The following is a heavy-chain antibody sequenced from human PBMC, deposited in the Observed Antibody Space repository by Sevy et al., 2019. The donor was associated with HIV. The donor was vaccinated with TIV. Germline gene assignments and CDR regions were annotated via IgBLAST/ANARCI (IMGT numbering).Heavy chain of an antibody. CDR3: AKPIRITMIVVGAFDI. CDR2: ISGSGGST. CDR1: GFTFSSYA. Sequence: GGSLRLSCAASGFTFSSYAMSWVRQAPGKGLEWVSAISGSGGSTYYADSVKGRFTISRDNSKNTRYLQMNSLRAEDTAVYYCAKPIRITMIVVGAFDIWGQGTMVTVSS. D-gene: IGHD3-22*01. V-gene: IGHV3-23*01. J-gene: IGHJ3*02.